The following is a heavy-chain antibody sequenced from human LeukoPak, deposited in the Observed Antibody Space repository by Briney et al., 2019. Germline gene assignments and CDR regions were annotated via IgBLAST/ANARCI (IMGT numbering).Heavy chain of an antibody. Sequence: GGSLRLSCAASGFTFSSYGMHWVRQAPGKGLEWVAFIRSDGSNIYYADSVKGRFTISRDNSQNTLYLQMNSLKTEDTAVYYCAKFHITGTTPSYFDYWGQGTLVTVSS. J-gene: IGHJ4*02. D-gene: IGHD1-7*01. CDR1: GFTFSSYG. CDR3: AKFHITGTTPSYFDY. V-gene: IGHV3-30*02. CDR2: IRSDGSNI.